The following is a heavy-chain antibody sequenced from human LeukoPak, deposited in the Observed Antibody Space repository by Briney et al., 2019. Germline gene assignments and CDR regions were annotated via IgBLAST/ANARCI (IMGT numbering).Heavy chain of an antibody. D-gene: IGHD5-18*01. CDR3: AREGYSYGYY. CDR2: IYTSGST. Sequence: PSETLSLTCTVSGGSISSYYWSWIRQPAGKGLEWIGRIYTSGSTKNNPSLKGRVTMSVDTSKNQFSLKLSSVTAADTAVYYCAREGYSYGYYWGQGTLVTVSS. J-gene: IGHJ4*02. CDR1: GGSISSYY. V-gene: IGHV4-4*07.